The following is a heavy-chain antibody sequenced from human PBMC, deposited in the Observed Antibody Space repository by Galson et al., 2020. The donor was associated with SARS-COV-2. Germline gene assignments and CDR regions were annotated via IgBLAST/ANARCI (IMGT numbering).Heavy chain of an antibody. V-gene: IGHV1-2*02. D-gene: IGHD2-2*01. CDR3: ARLGYCSSTSCYAPYYYYGMDV. CDR2: INPNSGGT. CDR1: GYTFTGYY. J-gene: IGHJ6*02. Sequence: ASVKVSCKASGYTFTGYYMHCVRQAPGQGLEWMGWINPNSGGTNYAQKFQGRVTMTRDTSISTAYMELSRLRSDDTAVYYCARLGYCSSTSCYAPYYYYGMDVWGQGTTVTVSS.